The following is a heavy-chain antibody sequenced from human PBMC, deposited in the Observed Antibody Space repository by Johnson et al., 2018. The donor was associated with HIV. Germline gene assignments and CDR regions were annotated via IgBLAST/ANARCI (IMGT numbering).Heavy chain of an antibody. CDR3: ARGGPLTMVQDALDT. J-gene: IGHJ3*02. D-gene: IGHD3-10*01. CDR1: GFSFDDYA. V-gene: IGHV3-30*04. Sequence: VQVVESGGGVVRPGGSLRLSCEGSGFSFDDYAMHWVRQAPGKGLQWVAVISYDGTKIHYTDSVKGRFTISRDNSKNTFYLQMNSLTAEDTAVYFCARGGPLTMVQDALDTWGQGTMVIVSA. CDR2: ISYDGTKI.